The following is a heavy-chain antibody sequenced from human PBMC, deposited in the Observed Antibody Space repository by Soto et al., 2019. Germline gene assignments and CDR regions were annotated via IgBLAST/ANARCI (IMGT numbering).Heavy chain of an antibody. J-gene: IGHJ6*01. CDR3: ARRPRWQRMVPDYGMIV. Sequence: SVKVFCKASGYPFTDYYMHWVRQSPGQGPEWMGWVNPNNAETHYLQKVQGRVAMTGDTSISTAYMALTRLRSDDTAAYYCARRPRWQRMVPDYGMIVWGQEAT. CDR1: GYPFTDYY. V-gene: IGHV1-2*02. CDR2: VNPNNAET. D-gene: IGHD3-10*01.